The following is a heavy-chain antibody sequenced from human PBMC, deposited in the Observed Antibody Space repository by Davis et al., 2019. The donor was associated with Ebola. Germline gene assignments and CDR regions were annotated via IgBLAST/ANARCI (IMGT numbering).Heavy chain of an antibody. Sequence: PSETLSLTCTVSGGSISSYYWSWIRQPPGKGLEWIGYIYYSGSTNYNPSLKSRVTISVDTSKNQFSLKLSSVTAADTAVYYCASSFTDIASLDYWGQGTLVTVSS. V-gene: IGHV4-59*12. J-gene: IGHJ4*02. CDR2: IYYSGST. CDR1: GGSISSYY. CDR3: ASSFTDIASLDY. D-gene: IGHD3-3*02.